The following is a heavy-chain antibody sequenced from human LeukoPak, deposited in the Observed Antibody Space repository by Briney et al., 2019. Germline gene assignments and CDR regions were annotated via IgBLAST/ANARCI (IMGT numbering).Heavy chain of an antibody. CDR1: GGSISSGGYS. V-gene: IGHV4-30-2*01. CDR3: ARCLSSFSGGYYYMDV. CDR2: IYHSGST. Sequence: SQTLSLTCAVSGGSISSGGYSWSWIRQPPGKGLEWIGYIYHSGSTYYNPSLKSRVTISVDRSKNQFSLKLSSVTAADTAVYYCARCLSSFSGGYYYMDVWGKGTTVTVSS. D-gene: IGHD3-10*01. J-gene: IGHJ6*03.